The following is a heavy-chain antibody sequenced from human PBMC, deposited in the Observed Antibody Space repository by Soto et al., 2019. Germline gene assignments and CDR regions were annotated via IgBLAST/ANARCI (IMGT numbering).Heavy chain of an antibody. CDR3: ARGMTTVTTLDY. D-gene: IGHD4-4*01. J-gene: IGHJ4*02. V-gene: IGHV4-59*12. CDR2: IYSGNT. Sequence: SETLSLTCTISGGSISGYYWTWIRQSPGKGLEYIGYIYSGNTNYNPSLNSRVTISVDTSKNQFSLKLSSVTAADTAVYYCARGMTTVTTLDYWGQGTLVTVSS. CDR1: GGSISGYY.